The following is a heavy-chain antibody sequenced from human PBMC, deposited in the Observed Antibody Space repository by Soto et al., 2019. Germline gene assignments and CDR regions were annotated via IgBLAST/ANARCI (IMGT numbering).Heavy chain of an antibody. D-gene: IGHD3-22*01. CDR2: VHHDGNA. CDR1: GFSVRSTYF. Sequence: PSETLSLTCVVSGFSVRSTYFWGWIRQPPGKGLEWIGSVHHDGNAYYSPSVLGRVSMSVDTANNQVSLRLSSVTAADTAVYYCARVGPWVPYYYDSSPYTFENWFDPWGQGTLVTVSS. CDR3: ARVGPWVPYYYDSSPYTFENWFDP. V-gene: IGHV4-38-2*01. J-gene: IGHJ5*02.